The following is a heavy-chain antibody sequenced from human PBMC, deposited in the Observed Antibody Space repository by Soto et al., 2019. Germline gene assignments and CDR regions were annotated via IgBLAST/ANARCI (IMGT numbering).Heavy chain of an antibody. D-gene: IGHD6-13*01. CDR3: ARAWTATAGWANWFDL. V-gene: IGHV4-31*03. J-gene: IGHJ5*02. Sequence: QVQLQESGPGLVEPSQTLSLTCTVSGGSITGGGYYWSLIRQHPGKGLEWIGYIHYSGTTYYNPSLKSRLTISVDTSKTQFSLALSSVTAADTAVYYCARAWTATAGWANWFDLCGQGTLVTVSS. CDR2: IHYSGTT. CDR1: GGSITGGGYY.